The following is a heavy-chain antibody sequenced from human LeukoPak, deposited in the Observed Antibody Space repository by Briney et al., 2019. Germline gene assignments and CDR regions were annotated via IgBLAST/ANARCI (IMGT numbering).Heavy chain of an antibody. V-gene: IGHV4-59*12. J-gene: IGHJ4*02. CDR3: ARDSNGLYDILDC. CDR2: IYYSGST. D-gene: IGHD3-9*01. Sequence: SETLSLTCTVSGGSISSYYWSWIRQPPGKGLEWIGYIYYSGSTNYNPSLKSRVTISVDTSKNQFSLKLSSVAAADTAVYYCARDSNGLYDILDCWGQGTLVTVSS. CDR1: GGSISSYY.